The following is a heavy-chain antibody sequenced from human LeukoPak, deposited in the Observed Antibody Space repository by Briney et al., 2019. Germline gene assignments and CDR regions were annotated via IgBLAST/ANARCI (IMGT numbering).Heavy chain of an antibody. V-gene: IGHV3-20*04. CDR1: GFTFDDHG. CDR2: INWNGGST. CDR3: ARRAGAYSHPYDY. D-gene: IGHD4/OR15-4a*01. J-gene: IGHJ4*02. Sequence: GGSLRLSCAASGFTFDDHGMSWVRQAPGKGLEWVSGINWNGGSTGYADSVKGRLTISRDNAKNSLYLQMNSLRAEDTAVYYCARRAGAYSHPYDYWGQGTLVTVSS.